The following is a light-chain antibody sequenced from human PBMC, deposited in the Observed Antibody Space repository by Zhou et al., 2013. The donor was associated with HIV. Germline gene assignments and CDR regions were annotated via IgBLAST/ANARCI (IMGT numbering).Light chain of an antibody. CDR3: QQYGTSPT. CDR2: GAS. Sequence: EIVLTQSPGTLSLSPGERATLSCRASESITNYYLAWYQQKPGQAPRLLIYGASSRATGIPDRFSGSGSGTDFTLTISRLEPEDFAVYYCQQYGTSPTFGQGTKVEIK. CDR1: ESITNYY. V-gene: IGKV3-20*01. J-gene: IGKJ1*01.